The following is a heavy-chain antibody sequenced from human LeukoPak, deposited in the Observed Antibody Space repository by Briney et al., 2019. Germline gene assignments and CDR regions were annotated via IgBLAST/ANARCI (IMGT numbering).Heavy chain of an antibody. CDR3: VIMATSRTFDY. D-gene: IGHD5-24*01. CDR2: MNPNSGNT. Sequence: AASVKVSCKASGYTFAGYYMHWVRQATGQGLEWMGWMNPNSGNTGYAQKFQGRVTMTRNTSISTAYMELSSLRSEDTAVYYCVIMATSRTFDYWGQGTLVTVSS. J-gene: IGHJ4*02. CDR1: GYTFAGYY. V-gene: IGHV1-8*02.